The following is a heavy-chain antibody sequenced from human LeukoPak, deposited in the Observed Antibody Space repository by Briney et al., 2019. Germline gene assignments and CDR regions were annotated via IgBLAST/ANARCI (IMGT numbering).Heavy chain of an antibody. D-gene: IGHD3-3*01. V-gene: IGHV4-31*03. CDR2: TYYSGST. CDR1: GGSISSGGYY. J-gene: IGHJ4*02. Sequence: SETLSHTCTVSGGSISSGGYYWSWIRQHPGKGLEWIGYTYYSGSTYYNPSLKSRVTISVDTSKNQFPLKLSSVTAADTAVYYCARLGIRSGPIDYWGQGTLVTVSS. CDR3: ARLGIRSGPIDY.